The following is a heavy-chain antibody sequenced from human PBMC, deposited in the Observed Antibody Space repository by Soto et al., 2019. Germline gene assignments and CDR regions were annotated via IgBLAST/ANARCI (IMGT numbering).Heavy chain of an antibody. CDR2: ISYDGSNK. D-gene: IGHD3-22*01. J-gene: IGHJ4*02. CDR3: AKGRHEVDRFETYSYDSSGYYPF. CDR1: GFTFSSYG. Sequence: PGGSLRLSCAASGFTFSSYGMHWVRQAPGKGLEWVAVISYDGSNKYYADSVKGRFTISRDNSKNTLYLQMNSLRAEDTAVYYCAKGRHEVDRFETYSYDSSGYYPFWGQGTLVTVSS. V-gene: IGHV3-30*18.